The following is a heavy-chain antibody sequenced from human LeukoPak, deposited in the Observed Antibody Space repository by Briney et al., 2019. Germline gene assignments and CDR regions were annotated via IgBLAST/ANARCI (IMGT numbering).Heavy chain of an antibody. CDR1: EFTFSDYA. V-gene: IGHV3-23*01. Sequence: GGSLRLSCAASEFTFSDYAMTWVRQAPGKGLECVSAISGSGGSTYYADPLKGRFTISRDNSKNTLYLQMDSLRAEDTAKYYCAKSLLTTASGTGRAFDIWGQGTMVTVSA. CDR3: AKSLLTTASGTGRAFDI. CDR2: ISGSGGST. J-gene: IGHJ3*02. D-gene: IGHD1-26*01.